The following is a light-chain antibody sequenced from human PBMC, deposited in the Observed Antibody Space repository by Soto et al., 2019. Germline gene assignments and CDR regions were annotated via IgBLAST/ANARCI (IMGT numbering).Light chain of an antibody. CDR3: QQYESSLVLT. J-gene: IGKJ4*01. Sequence: EIVLTQSPGTLSLSPGERATLSCRASQSVSSSYLAWYQQKPGQAPRPLIYGASSRATGIPDRFSGSGSGQDFTLTISRLEPEDCAVYYCQQYESSLVLTFGGGTKVEIK. V-gene: IGKV3-20*01. CDR1: QSVSSSY. CDR2: GAS.